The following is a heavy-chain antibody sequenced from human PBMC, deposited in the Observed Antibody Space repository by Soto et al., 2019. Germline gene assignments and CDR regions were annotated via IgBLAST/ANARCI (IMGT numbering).Heavy chain of an antibody. J-gene: IGHJ4*02. CDR2: ISYDGSNK. CDR3: ARVPGYCSSTSCYTKPPDY. D-gene: IGHD2-2*02. V-gene: IGHV3-30-3*01. CDR1: GFTFSSYA. Sequence: GGSLRLSWAASGFTFSSYAMHWVRQAPGKGLEWVAVISYDGSNKYYADSVKGRFTTSRDNSKNTLYLQMNSLRAEDTAVYYCARVPGYCSSTSCYTKPPDYWGQGTLVTVSS.